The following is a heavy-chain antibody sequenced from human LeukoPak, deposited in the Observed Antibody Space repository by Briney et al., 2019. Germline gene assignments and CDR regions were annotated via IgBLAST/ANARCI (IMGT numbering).Heavy chain of an antibody. CDR2: IDPSDTYT. CDR1: GYSFTSYW. J-gene: IGHJ4*02. CDR3: ARHPGWTYCSSTSCSSYYFDY. Sequence: GQSLKISCKGSGYSFTSYWISWVRHMRRKGLEWMGWIDPSDTYTNYSPSFQGHVTISADKSISTAYLQWSSLKASDTAMYYCARHPGWTYCSSTSCSSYYFDYWGQGTLVTVSS. D-gene: IGHD2-2*01. V-gene: IGHV5-10-1*01.